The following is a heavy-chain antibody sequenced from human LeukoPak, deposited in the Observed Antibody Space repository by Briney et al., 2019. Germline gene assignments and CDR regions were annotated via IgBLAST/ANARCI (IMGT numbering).Heavy chain of an antibody. CDR2: ISSSSYI. D-gene: IGHD3-22*01. Sequence: GGSLRLSCAASGFTFSSYSMNWVRQAPGKGLEWVSSISSSSYIYYADSVKGRFTISRDNAKNSLYLQMNSLRAEDTAVYYCAREPERDSSVHFDYWGQGTLVTVSS. V-gene: IGHV3-21*01. J-gene: IGHJ4*02. CDR1: GFTFSSYS. CDR3: AREPERDSSVHFDY.